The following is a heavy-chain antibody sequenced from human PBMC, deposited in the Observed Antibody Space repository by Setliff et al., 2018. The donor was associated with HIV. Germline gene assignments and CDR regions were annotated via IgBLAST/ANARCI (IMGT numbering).Heavy chain of an antibody. CDR3: TSDRRGSNAWSEYNGGFDY. Sequence: PGGSLRLSCTASGFSFDDYALTWVRQAPGKGLEWVGFIRSKSIGGTTDYGASVKGRFTISRDDSQTIAYLQINSLTTEDTAVYFCTSDRRGSNAWSEYNGGFDYWGQGTLVTVSS. V-gene: IGHV3-49*04. D-gene: IGHD3-3*01. CDR2: IRSKSIGGTT. CDR1: GFSFDDYA. J-gene: IGHJ4*02.